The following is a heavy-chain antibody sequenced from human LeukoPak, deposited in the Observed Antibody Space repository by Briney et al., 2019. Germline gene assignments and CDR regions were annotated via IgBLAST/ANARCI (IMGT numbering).Heavy chain of an antibody. CDR3: ASLEFYGWWGYFPPFDF. CDR1: GGSISSGGYY. J-gene: IGHJ4*02. Sequence: SETLSLTCTVSGGSISSGGYYWSWIRQHPGKGLEWIGYIYYSGSTYYNPSLKSRVTISVDTSKNQFSLKLSSVTAADTAVYYCASLEFYGWWGYFPPFDFWGQGTPGNR. D-gene: IGHD3-10*01. V-gene: IGHV4-31*03. CDR2: IYYSGST.